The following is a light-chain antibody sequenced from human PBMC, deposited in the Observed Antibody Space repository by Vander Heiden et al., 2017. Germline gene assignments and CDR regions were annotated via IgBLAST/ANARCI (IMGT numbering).Light chain of an antibody. CDR1: SSNIGTPYD. CDR3: QSYDSSLSASV. Sequence: QSVLTQPPSVSGAPGPRVTISCTGSSSNIGTPYDVHWYQQLPGTAHKLLIYANSHRPSGVPDRFSASKSGTSASLAITGLQAEDEADYYCQSYDSSLSASVFGGGTKLTVL. CDR2: ANS. V-gene: IGLV1-40*01. J-gene: IGLJ3*02.